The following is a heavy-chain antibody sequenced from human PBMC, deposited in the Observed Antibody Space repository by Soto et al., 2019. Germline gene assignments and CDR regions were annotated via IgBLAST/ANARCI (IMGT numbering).Heavy chain of an antibody. CDR2: IYYSGNT. CDR1: GGSISTFH. CDR3: ARAGGNGGYSYGTLDY. Sequence: SETLSLTCTVSGGSISTFHWSWIRQPPGKGLEWIGYIYYSGNTNYNPSLKSRVTISVDTSKNQFSLKLSSVTAADTAVYYCARAGGNGGYSYGTLDYWGQGTLVTVSS. V-gene: IGHV4-59*12. J-gene: IGHJ4*02. D-gene: IGHD5-18*01.